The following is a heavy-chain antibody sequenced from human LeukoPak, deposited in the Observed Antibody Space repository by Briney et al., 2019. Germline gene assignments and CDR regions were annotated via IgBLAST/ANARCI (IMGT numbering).Heavy chain of an antibody. J-gene: IGHJ4*02. V-gene: IGHV1-69*06. CDR2: IIPLFVTA. D-gene: IGHD2-15*01. Sequence: SEKVSREASVYTFTLYGISCVRHTPGQGRVWGGGIIPLFVTANYAHTFQGRVTITADKFTSTPYMGLSSVRSEDMAVYYCAKLSCSGGTCYSSRGIFDYWGQGTLATVS. CDR3: AKLSCSGGTCYSSRGIFDY. CDR1: VYTFTLYG.